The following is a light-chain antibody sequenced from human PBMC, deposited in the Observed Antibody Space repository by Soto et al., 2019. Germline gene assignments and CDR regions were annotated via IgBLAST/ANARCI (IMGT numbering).Light chain of an antibody. CDR2: DVS. V-gene: IGLV2-14*03. CDR1: SSDVGAYDY. CDR3: SSFTPSTSYV. Sequence: QSALTQPASVSGSPGQSITISCTGTSSDVGAYDYVSWYQQHPGAVPKLRIFDVSDRPSGVSNRFAGSKSGNTASLTISGLQAEDEADYYCSSFTPSTSYVFGTGTKLTVL. J-gene: IGLJ1*01.